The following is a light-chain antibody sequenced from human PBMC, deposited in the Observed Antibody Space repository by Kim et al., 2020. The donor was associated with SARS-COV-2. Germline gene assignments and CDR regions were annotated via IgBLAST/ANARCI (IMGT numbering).Light chain of an antibody. Sequence: SLELTCTLSSGHSSYAIAWHQQQPEKGPRYLMKLNSDGSHSKGDGIPDRFSGSSSGAERYLTISSLQSEDEADYYCQTWGTGIVVFGGGTQLTVL. CDR3: QTWGTGIVV. V-gene: IGLV4-69*01. CDR2: LNSDGSH. CDR1: SGHSSYA. J-gene: IGLJ2*01.